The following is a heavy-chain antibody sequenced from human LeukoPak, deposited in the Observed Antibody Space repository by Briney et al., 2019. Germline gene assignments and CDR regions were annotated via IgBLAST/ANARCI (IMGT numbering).Heavy chain of an antibody. V-gene: IGHV1-69*06. Sequence: SVKVSCKASGGTFSSYAISWVRQAPGQALEWMGGIIPIFGTANYAQKFQGRVTITADKSTSTAYMELSSLRSEDTAVYYCARDQIVATIRGYYYYMDVWGKGTTVTVSS. D-gene: IGHD5-12*01. J-gene: IGHJ6*03. CDR2: IIPIFGTA. CDR1: GGTFSSYA. CDR3: ARDQIVATIRGYYYYMDV.